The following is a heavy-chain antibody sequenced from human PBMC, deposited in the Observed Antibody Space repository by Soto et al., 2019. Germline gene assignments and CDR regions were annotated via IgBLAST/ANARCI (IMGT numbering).Heavy chain of an antibody. Sequence: EVQLVESGGGLVQPGGSLRRSCAASRVTFSNYWMSWVRQAPGKWLEWVANIKQDGTEKYYADSVRGRFTISRDNAKNSQYLQMNNLRAEDTAVYYCARDDLDYWGQGTLVTVSS. CDR2: IKQDGTEK. CDR1: RVTFSNYW. V-gene: IGHV3-7*01. J-gene: IGHJ4*02. CDR3: ARDDLDY.